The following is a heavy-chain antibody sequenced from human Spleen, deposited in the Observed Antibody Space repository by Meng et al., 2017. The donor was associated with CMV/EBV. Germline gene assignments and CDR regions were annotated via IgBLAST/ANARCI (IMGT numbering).Heavy chain of an antibody. Sequence: ETLSLTCAASGFTFSSYAMSWVRQAPGRGLEWVSVIYSIGNKTYYADSVKGRFTISRDNSKNTLYLQMNSLRAEDTAVYYCTTDKLGYDFWSGNPFDYWGQGTLVTVSS. V-gene: IGHV3-23*03. CDR3: TTDKLGYDFWSGNPFDY. CDR2: IYSIGNKT. CDR1: GFTFSSYA. J-gene: IGHJ4*02. D-gene: IGHD3-3*01.